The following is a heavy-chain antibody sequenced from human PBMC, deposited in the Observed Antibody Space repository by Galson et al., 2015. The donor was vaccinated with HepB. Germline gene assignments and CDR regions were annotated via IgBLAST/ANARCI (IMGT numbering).Heavy chain of an antibody. D-gene: IGHD6-13*01. CDR1: GYTFTSYY. CDR2: INPSGGST. Sequence: SVKVSCKASGYTFTSYYMHWVRQAPGQGLEWMGIINPSGGSTSYAQKFQGRVTMTRDTSTSTVYMELGSLRSEDTAVYYCAREDKIAAAGTGGVSDWFDPWGQGTLVTVSS. V-gene: IGHV1-46*01. CDR3: AREDKIAAAGTGGVSDWFDP. J-gene: IGHJ5*02.